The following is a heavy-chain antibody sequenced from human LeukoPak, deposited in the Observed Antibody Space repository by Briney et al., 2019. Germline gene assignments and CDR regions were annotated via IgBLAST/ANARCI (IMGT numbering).Heavy chain of an antibody. Sequence: GGSLRLSCAASGFTFDDYAMHWVRQAPGKGLEWVSGISWNSGSIGYADSVKGRFTISRDNAKNSLYLQMNSLRAEDTAVYYCARRGSYGFAFDIWGQGTMVTVSS. D-gene: IGHD5-18*01. CDR1: GFTFDDYA. J-gene: IGHJ3*02. CDR3: ARRGSYGFAFDI. V-gene: IGHV3-9*01. CDR2: ISWNSGSI.